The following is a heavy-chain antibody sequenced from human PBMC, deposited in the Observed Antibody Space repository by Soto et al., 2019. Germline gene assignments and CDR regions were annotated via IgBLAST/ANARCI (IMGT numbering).Heavy chain of an antibody. CDR1: GFTFSSHW. CDR3: ASPYTATIHNGLNS. CDR2: INSDGTST. V-gene: IGHV3-74*01. Sequence: EVQLVESGGGLVQPGGSLRLSCAASGFTFSSHWMHWVRQAPGKGLVWVSRINSDGTSTNYADSVKGRFTISRDNAKNTLYLQMNSLRGEDTAVYHCASPYTATIHNGLNSWGQGTRVTVSS. D-gene: IGHD5-12*01. J-gene: IGHJ4*02.